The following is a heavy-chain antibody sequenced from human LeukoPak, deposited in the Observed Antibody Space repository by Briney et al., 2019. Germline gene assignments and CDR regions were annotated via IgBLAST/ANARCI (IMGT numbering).Heavy chain of an antibody. J-gene: IGHJ4*02. V-gene: IGHV4-39*01. CDR1: GSSISSGGYY. CDR2: IYYSWRT. D-gene: IGHD3-16*01. Sequence: PSETLSLTRTVSGSSISSGGYYWGWIRQPPGKGLEWIGSIYYSWRTYYNPSLNSRVPMSVDTSKNQFSLKLSSVTAADTAVYYCASPGGGPTDYWGQGTLVTVSS. CDR3: ASPGGGPTDY.